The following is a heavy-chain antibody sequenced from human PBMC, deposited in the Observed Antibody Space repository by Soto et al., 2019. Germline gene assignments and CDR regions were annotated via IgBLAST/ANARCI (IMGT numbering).Heavy chain of an antibody. CDR2: ISSSSSTI. D-gene: IGHD3-9*01. CDR1: GFTFSSYS. J-gene: IGHJ6*03. Sequence: HPGGSLRLSCAASGFTFSSYSMNWVRQAPGKGLEWVSYISSSSSTIYYADSVKGRFTISRDNAKNSLYLQMNSLRAEDTAVYYCARGIRYFDWLLLLLNHMDVWGKGTTVTVSS. V-gene: IGHV3-48*01. CDR3: ARGIRYFDWLLLLLNHMDV.